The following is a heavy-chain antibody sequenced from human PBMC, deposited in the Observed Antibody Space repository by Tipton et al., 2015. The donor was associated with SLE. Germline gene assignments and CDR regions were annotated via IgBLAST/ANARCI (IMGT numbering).Heavy chain of an antibody. CDR1: GFTFSTYA. Sequence: RSLRLSCAASGFTFSTYAMHWVRQAPGKGLEWVAVISYDGSNKYYADSVKGRFTISRDNSKNTLYLQMNSLRADDTAVYYCAGQVGALGAAFDIWGQGTMVTVSS. CDR2: ISYDGSNK. V-gene: IGHV3-30*04. D-gene: IGHD1-26*01. CDR3: AGQVGALGAAFDI. J-gene: IGHJ3*02.